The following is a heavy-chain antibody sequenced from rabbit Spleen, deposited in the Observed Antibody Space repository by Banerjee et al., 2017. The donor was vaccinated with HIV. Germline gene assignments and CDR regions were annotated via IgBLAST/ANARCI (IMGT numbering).Heavy chain of an antibody. V-gene: IGHV1S40*01. J-gene: IGHJ4*01. Sequence: QSLEESGGDLVKPGASLTLTCTASGFSFSSRYYMCWVRQAPGKGLEWIACIDAGSSGDTYYASWAKGRFTISKTSSTTVTLQLTSLTAADTATYFCARETNSGWGVVSFYFNLWGPGTLVTVS. D-gene: IGHD4-1*01. CDR2: IDAGSSGDT. CDR1: GFSFSSRYY. CDR3: ARETNSGWGVVSFYFNL.